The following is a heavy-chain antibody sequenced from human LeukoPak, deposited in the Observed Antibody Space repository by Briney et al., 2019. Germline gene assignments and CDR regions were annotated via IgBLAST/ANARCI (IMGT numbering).Heavy chain of an antibody. CDR1: GFSFNFYP. Sequence: GRSLRLSCAPSGFSFNFYPMRWVRHAPGKGLGWVAVISNDGNNKYYADSVKGRFTISRDNSNNALSLQMNGLRVEDTAVYYCARPDDSESFYRANHYWGRGTLVTVS. V-gene: IGHV3-30*04. J-gene: IGHJ4*02. D-gene: IGHD3-10*01. CDR2: ISNDGNNK. CDR3: ARPDDSESFYRANHY.